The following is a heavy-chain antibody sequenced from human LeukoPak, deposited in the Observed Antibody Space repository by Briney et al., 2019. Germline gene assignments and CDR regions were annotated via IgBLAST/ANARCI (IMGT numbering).Heavy chain of an antibody. CDR2: AFSDGRT. Sequence: GGSLRLSCAASGITVSTNYMSWVRQAPGKGLEWVSIAFSDGRTFYADSVKGRFTISRDNSKNTLYLQMNSLRAEDTAVYYCAKDLSQWLVPHYFDYWGQGTLVTVSS. D-gene: IGHD6-19*01. V-gene: IGHV3-53*01. CDR3: AKDLSQWLVPHYFDY. CDR1: GITVSTNY. J-gene: IGHJ4*02.